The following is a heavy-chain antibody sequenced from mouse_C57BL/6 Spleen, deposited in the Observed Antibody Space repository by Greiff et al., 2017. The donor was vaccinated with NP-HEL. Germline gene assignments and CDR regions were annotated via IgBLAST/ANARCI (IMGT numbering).Heavy chain of an antibody. V-gene: IGHV1-69*01. J-gene: IGHJ4*01. D-gene: IGHD1-1*01. CDR1: GYTFTSYW. CDR2: IDPSDSYT. Sequence: VQLQQPGAELVMPGASVKLSCKASGYTFTSYWMHWVKQRPGQGLEWIGEIDPSDSYTNYNQKFKGKSTLTVDKSSSTAYMQLSSLTSEDSAVYYGVLLRYTGPFYAMDYWGQGTSVTVSS. CDR3: VLLRYTGPFYAMDY.